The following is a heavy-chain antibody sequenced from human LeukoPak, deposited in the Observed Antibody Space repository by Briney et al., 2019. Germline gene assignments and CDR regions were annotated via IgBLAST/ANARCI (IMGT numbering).Heavy chain of an antibody. D-gene: IGHD3-22*01. CDR1: GGSISSSSYY. J-gene: IGHJ4*02. V-gene: IGHV4-39*01. CDR2: IYYSGST. CDR3: ARSSSGFDY. Sequence: SETLSLTCTVSGGSISSSSYYWGWIRQPPGKGLEWIGSIYYSGSTYYNPSLKSRVTISVDTSKNQFSLKLSSVTAADTAVYYCARSSSGFDYWGQGTLVTASS.